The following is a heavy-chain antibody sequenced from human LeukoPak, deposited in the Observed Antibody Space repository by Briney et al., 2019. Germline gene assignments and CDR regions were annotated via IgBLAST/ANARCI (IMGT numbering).Heavy chain of an antibody. CDR2: IYYSGST. CDR1: GGSISTSIYY. Sequence: SETLSLTCTVSGGSISTSIYYWGWIRQPPGKGLEWIGSIYYSGSTYYNPSLKSRVTISVDTSKNQFSLKLSAVTAADTAVYYCAREGLSYCGGDCHVPWGQGTLVTVSS. CDR3: AREGLSYCGGDCHVP. D-gene: IGHD2-21*02. J-gene: IGHJ4*02. V-gene: IGHV4-39*07.